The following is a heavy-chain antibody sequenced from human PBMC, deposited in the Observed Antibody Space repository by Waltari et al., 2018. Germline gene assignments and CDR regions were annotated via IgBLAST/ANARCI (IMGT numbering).Heavy chain of an antibody. CDR2: IYPGDSDT. CDR3: ARTNTYYDVLTGYYNF. V-gene: IGHV5-51*01. CDR1: GYMFTSYW. J-gene: IGHJ4*02. D-gene: IGHD3-9*01. Sequence: EVQLVQSGAEVKKPGESLKISCQGSGYMFTSYWIDWVRQMPGKGLEWMGIIYPGDSDTRYSPSFQGQVTISVDKSISTAYLQWSSLKASDTAMYYCARTNTYYDVLTGYYNFWGQGTLVTVSS.